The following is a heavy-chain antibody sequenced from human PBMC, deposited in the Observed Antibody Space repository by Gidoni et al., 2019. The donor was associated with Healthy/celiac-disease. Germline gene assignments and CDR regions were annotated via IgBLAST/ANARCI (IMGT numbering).Heavy chain of an antibody. CDR1: GFSFSSYG. V-gene: IGHV3-30*18. CDR2: ISYDGSNK. Sequence: QVQLVESGGGVVQPGRSLRLSCAASGFSFSSYGMHWVRQAPGKGLEGVAVISYDGSNKYYADSVKGRFTISRDNSKNTLYLQMNSLRAEDTAVYYCAKGHSSGWYLDYWGQGTLVTVSS. CDR3: AKGHSSGWYLDY. J-gene: IGHJ4*02. D-gene: IGHD6-19*01.